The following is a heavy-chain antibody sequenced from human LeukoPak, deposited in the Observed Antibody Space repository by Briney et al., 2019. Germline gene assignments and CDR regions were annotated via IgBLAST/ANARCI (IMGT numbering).Heavy chain of an antibody. CDR3: ASPGSGGSYRYYFDY. Sequence: ASVKVSCKASGDTFSSYAISWVRQAPGQGLEWMGRIIPILGIANYAQKFQGRVTITADKSTSTAYMELSSLRSEDTAVYYCASPGSGGSYRYYFDYWGQGTLVTVSS. CDR1: GDTFSSYA. J-gene: IGHJ4*02. CDR2: IIPILGIA. D-gene: IGHD3-16*02. V-gene: IGHV1-69*04.